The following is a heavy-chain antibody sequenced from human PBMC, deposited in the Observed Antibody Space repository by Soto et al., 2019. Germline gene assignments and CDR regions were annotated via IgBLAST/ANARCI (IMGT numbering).Heavy chain of an antibody. D-gene: IGHD3-22*01. CDR3: ARDYYDSSGYDAFDI. Sequence: LALTCAVYGGSFSGYYWSWIRQPPGKGLEWIGEINHSGSTYYNPSLKSRVTISVDTSKNQFSLKLSSVTAADTAVYYCARDYYDSSGYDAFDIWGQGKMVTVSS. V-gene: IGHV4-34*09. J-gene: IGHJ3*02. CDR2: INHSGST. CDR1: GGSFSGYY.